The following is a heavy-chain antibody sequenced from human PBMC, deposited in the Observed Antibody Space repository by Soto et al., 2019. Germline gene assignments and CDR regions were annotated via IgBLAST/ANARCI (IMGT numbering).Heavy chain of an antibody. CDR3: AKAGDRIAVAGYFEY. D-gene: IGHD6-19*01. V-gene: IGHV3-23*01. J-gene: IGHJ4*02. Sequence: GGSLRLCCAASGFTCSSYAMSWVRQAPGKGLEWVSAISGSGGSTYYADSVKGRFTISRDNSKNTLYLQMNSLRAEDTAVYYSAKAGDRIAVAGYFEYWGQGTLVSVSS. CDR2: ISGSGGST. CDR1: GFTCSSYA.